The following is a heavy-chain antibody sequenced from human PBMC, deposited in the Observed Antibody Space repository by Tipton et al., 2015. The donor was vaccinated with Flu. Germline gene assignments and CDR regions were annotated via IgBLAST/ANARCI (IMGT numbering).Heavy chain of an antibody. CDR1: GGSISSYY. Sequence: TLSLTCTVSGGSISSYYWSWIRQPPGKGLEWIGYIYYSGSTNYNPSLKSRVTISVGTSKNQFSLKLSSVTAADTAVYYCARDSAAHYGMDVWGQGTTGTVSS. CDR2: IYYSGST. D-gene: IGHD6-13*01. CDR3: ARDSAAHYGMDV. V-gene: IGHV4-59*08. J-gene: IGHJ6*02.